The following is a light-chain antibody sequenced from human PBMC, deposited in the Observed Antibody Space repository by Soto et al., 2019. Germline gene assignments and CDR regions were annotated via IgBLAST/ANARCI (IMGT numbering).Light chain of an antibody. CDR2: EGS. V-gene: IGLV2-23*01. Sequence: QSALTQPASVSGSPGQTITISCTGASSDVVAFNLVSWYQQLPGEAPKLIIFEGSKRPSGVSSRFSASSSDNTASLTISGLRSEDEAIYSCCSYAPSSSLLFGGGTKVTVL. CDR1: SSDVVAFNL. CDR3: CSYAPSSSLL. J-gene: IGLJ3*02.